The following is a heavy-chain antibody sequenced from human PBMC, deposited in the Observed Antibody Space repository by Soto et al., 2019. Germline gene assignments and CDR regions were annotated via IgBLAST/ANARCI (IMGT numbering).Heavy chain of an antibody. CDR1: GFTFSSYS. V-gene: IGHV3-48*02. D-gene: IGHD3-10*01. CDR3: ARGTVLLPPY. CDR2: ISSSSSTI. Sequence: EVQLVESGGGLVQPGGSLRLSCAASGFTFSSYSMNWVRQATGKGLEWVSYISSSSSTIYYADSVKGRFTISRDIAKNSLYLQMNSLRDEDTAVYYCARGTVLLPPYWGQGTLVTVSS. J-gene: IGHJ4*02.